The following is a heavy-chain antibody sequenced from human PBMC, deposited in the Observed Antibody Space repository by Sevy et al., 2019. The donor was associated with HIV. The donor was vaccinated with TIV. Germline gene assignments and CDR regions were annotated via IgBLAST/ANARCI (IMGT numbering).Heavy chain of an antibody. V-gene: IGHV3-30-3*01. CDR2: ISYDGSNK. Sequence: GGSLRLSCAASGFTFSSYAMHWVRQAPGKGLEWVAVISYDGSNKYYADSVKGRFTISRDNSKNTLYLKMNSLRAEDTAVYYCARGSGIAVAGTVRGLYCFDYWGQGTLVTVSS. CDR1: GFTFSSYA. D-gene: IGHD6-19*01. J-gene: IGHJ4*02. CDR3: ARGSGIAVAGTVRGLYCFDY.